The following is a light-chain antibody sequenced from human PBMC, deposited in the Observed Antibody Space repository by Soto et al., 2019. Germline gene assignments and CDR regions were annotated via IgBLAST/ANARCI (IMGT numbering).Light chain of an antibody. J-gene: IGKJ4*01. CDR1: QTINSNY. CDR3: QQYGTSSAFT. CDR2: GAS. V-gene: IGKV3-20*01. Sequence: EIVLTQSPGTLSLSPGDRATLSCRASQTINSNYLAWYQQKPGQTPRLLIFGASSRATGIPDRFSGSGSGTDLRLTISRLAPEDFAVYYCQQYGTSSAFTFGGGTKVEIK.